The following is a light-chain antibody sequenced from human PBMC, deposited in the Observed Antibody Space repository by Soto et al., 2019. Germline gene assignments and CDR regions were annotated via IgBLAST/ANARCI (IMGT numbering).Light chain of an antibody. J-gene: IGKJ5*01. V-gene: IGKV1-39*01. CDR1: QSIGTY. CDR3: QEIYSFPIT. Sequence: DIQMTQSPSSLSASVGDRVTVTCRASQSIGTYVNWYQHKVGKAPKLLIYGASTLYCGVPSRFSGSGSGTDFTLTISSLQPEDSATYFCQEIYSFPITFGQGTRLEMK. CDR2: GAS.